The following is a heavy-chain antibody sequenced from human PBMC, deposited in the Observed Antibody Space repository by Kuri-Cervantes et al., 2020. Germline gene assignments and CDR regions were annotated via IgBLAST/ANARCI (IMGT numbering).Heavy chain of an antibody. J-gene: IGHJ4*02. CDR1: GFSLSNARMG. CDR3: VRAGLRYSDWPH. V-gene: IGHV4-4*02. CDR2: INHSGST. Sequence: SGPTLVKPTETLTLTCTVSGFSLSNARMGVSWIRQPPGKGLEWIGEINHSGSTNYNPSLKSRVTISVDTSKNQFSLELRSMAAPAAAVYYFVRAGLRYSDWPHWGLGTLVTVSS. D-gene: IGHD3-9*01.